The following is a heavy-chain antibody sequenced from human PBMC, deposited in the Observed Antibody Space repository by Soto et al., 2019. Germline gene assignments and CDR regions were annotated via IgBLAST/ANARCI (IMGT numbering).Heavy chain of an antibody. CDR2: ISYDGINK. V-gene: IGHV3-30-3*01. J-gene: IGHJ6*02. D-gene: IGHD3-3*01. CDR3: ARGYDFWSGYYYPYGMDV. Sequence: GGSLRLSCAASGFIFSSYAMHWVRQAPGKRLEWVAVISYDGINKNYADSVKGRFTISRDNSKNTLYLQMNSLRAEDTAVYYCARGYDFWSGYYYPYGMDVWGQGTTVTVSS. CDR1: GFIFSSYA.